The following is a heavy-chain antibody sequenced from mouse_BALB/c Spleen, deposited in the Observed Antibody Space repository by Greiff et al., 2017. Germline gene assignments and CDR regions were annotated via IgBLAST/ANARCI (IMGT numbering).Heavy chain of an antibody. J-gene: IGHJ1*01. CDR2: IYPGDGDT. D-gene: IGHD1-1*01. Sequence: VQLQQSGAELVRPGSSVKISCKASGYAFSSYWMNWVKQRPGQGLEWIGQIYPGDGDTNYNGKFKGKATLTADKSSSTAYMQLSSLTSEDSAVYFCARWIDYYGSSDWYFDVWGAGTTVTVSS. V-gene: IGHV1-80*01. CDR1: GYAFSSYW. CDR3: ARWIDYYGSSDWYFDV.